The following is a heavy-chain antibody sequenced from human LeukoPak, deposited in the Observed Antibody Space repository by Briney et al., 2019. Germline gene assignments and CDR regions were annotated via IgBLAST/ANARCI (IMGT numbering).Heavy chain of an antibody. V-gene: IGHV7-4-1*02. Sequence: ASVKVSCKASGYTFTSYAMNWVRQAPGQGLEWMGWINTNTGNPTYAQGFTGRFVFSLDTSVGTAYLQISSLKAEDTAVYYCARDPEGYCTNGVCFFVYWGQGTLVTVSS. CDR3: ARDPEGYCTNGVCFFVY. D-gene: IGHD2-8*01. CDR1: GYTFTSYA. J-gene: IGHJ4*02. CDR2: INTNTGNP.